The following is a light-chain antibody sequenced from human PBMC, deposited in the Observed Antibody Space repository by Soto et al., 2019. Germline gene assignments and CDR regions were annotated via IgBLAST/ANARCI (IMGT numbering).Light chain of an antibody. J-gene: IGLJ2*01. CDR3: CSYAGSNTVL. CDR2: EGN. Sequence: QSALTQPASVSGSPGQSITISCTGTSSDVGISNLVSWYQQHPGKAPKLLIYEGNKRPSEISHRFSGSKSGNTASLTISGLQAEDEADYHCCSYAGSNTVLFGGGTQLTVL. V-gene: IGLV2-23*03. CDR1: SSDVGISNL.